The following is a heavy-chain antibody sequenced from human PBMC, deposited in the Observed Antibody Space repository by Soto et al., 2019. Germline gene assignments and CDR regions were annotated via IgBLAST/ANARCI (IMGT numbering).Heavy chain of an antibody. J-gene: IGHJ5*02. CDR2: ISHTGST. CDR1: VGSITSGNPYS. V-gene: IGHV4-30-2*01. Sequence: SETLSLTCAVSVGSITSGNPYSWSWIRQPPGKGLEWIGSISHTGSTSYNPSLKSRLTMSVDKSKNQFSLRLSSVTAADMAVYYCARAVAPYFGTWFDPWGQGILVTVSS. CDR3: ARAVAPYFGTWFDP. D-gene: IGHD3-10*01.